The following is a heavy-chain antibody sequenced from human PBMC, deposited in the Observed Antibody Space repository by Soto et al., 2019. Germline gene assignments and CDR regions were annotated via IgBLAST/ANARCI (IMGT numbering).Heavy chain of an antibody. CDR1: GYSFTSYW. V-gene: IGHV5-10-1*01. Sequence: GEALKISCKGSGYSFTSYWISWVLQIPGKGLEWMGRIDPSDSYTNYSPSFQGHVTISADKSISTAYLQWSSLKASDTAMYYCAAIVGVPAASYEDYWGQGTLVTVSS. CDR3: AAIVGVPAASYEDY. CDR2: IDPSDSYT. D-gene: IGHD2-2*01. J-gene: IGHJ4*02.